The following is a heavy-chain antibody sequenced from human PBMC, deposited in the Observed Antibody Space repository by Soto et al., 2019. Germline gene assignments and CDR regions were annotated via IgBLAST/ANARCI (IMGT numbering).Heavy chain of an antibody. D-gene: IGHD3-10*01. Sequence: QEHLVQSGADVKKPGSSVKVSCRASEDTFSNYAISWLRQAPGQGLEWMGTIIPVFGKTAYAPKFQGRLTISADQSATTAFMELSSLRSDDTAVYYCARDQDPYYSASGRYYSNSFEFWGQGTLVTVSS. J-gene: IGHJ4*02. CDR2: IIPVFGKT. CDR3: ARDQDPYYSASGRYYSNSFEF. CDR1: EDTFSNYA. V-gene: IGHV1-69*18.